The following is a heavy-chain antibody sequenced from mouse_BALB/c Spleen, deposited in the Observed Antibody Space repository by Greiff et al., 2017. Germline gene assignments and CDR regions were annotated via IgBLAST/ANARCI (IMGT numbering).Heavy chain of an antibody. CDR2: IDPETGGT. CDR3: TREGGYDGYYAMDY. V-gene: IGHV1-15*01. CDR1: GYTFTDYE. D-gene: IGHD2-2*01. J-gene: IGHJ4*01. Sequence: QVQLQQSGAELVRPGASVTLSCKASGYTFTDYEMHWVKQTPVHGLEWIGAIDPETGGTAYNQKFKGKATLTADKSSSTAYMELRSLTSEDSAVYYCTREGGYDGYYAMDYWGQGTSVTVSS.